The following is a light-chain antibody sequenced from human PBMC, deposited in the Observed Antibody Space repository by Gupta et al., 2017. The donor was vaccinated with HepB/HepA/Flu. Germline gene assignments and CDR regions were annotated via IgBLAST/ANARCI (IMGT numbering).Light chain of an antibody. J-gene: IGKJ1*01. CDR2: GAS. CDR3: QQYSNWLS. V-gene: IGKV3-15*01. Sequence: LAFTLPPSTLSVSPGDRATLSCRASQSVGSSLAWYQQKPGQPPKLLIYGASNRATDIPPRFSGSGSETDFTLTISSLQSEDFVFYYCQQYSNWLSFGQGTKVEIK. CDR1: QSVGSS.